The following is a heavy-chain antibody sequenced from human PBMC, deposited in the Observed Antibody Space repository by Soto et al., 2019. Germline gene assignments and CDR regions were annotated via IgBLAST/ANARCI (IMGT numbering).Heavy chain of an antibody. D-gene: IGHD6-13*01. CDR2: IYYSGST. CDR1: GGSISSGGYY. CDR3: ARIAAAGTAKLQYYYGTDV. V-gene: IGHV4-31*03. Sequence: SETLSLTCTVSGGSISSGGYYWSWIRQHPGKGLEWIGYIYYSGSTYYNPSLKSRVTISVDTSKNQFSLKLSSVTAADTAVYYCARIAAAGTAKLQYYYGTDVWGQGTTVTASS. J-gene: IGHJ6*02.